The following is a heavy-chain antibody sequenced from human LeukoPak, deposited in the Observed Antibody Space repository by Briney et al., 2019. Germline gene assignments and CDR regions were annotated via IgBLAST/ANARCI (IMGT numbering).Heavy chain of an antibody. J-gene: IGHJ6*03. Sequence: GSSVKVSCKASGGTFSSYAISWVRQAPGQGLEWMGGIIPIFATTNYPQKFQGRVTITADDSTSTAYMELSSLRSDDTAVYYCARGIVVGSLHYMDVWGKGTTVTVSS. CDR1: GGTFSSYA. CDR2: IIPIFATT. CDR3: ARGIVVGSLHYMDV. V-gene: IGHV1-69*01. D-gene: IGHD2-21*01.